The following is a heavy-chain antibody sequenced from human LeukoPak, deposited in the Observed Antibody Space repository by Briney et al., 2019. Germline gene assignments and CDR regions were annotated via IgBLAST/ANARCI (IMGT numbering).Heavy chain of an antibody. J-gene: IGHJ4*02. CDR1: GFTFSNAW. Sequence: RGSLRLSCAASGFTFSNAWMSWVRQAPGKGLEWVGRIKSKTDGGTTDYAAPVKGRFTISRDDSKNTLYLQMNSLKTEDTAVYYCTTDIDYVWGSYRLDYWGQGTLVTVSS. CDR2: IKSKTDGGTT. V-gene: IGHV3-15*01. CDR3: TTDIDYVWGSYRLDY. D-gene: IGHD3-16*02.